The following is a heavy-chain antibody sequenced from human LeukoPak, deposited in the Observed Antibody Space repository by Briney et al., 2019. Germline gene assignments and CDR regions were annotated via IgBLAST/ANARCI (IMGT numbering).Heavy chain of an antibody. D-gene: IGHD6-6*01. CDR3: VKASSSSPQYNWFDG. CDR1: GFTFSSYS. V-gene: IGHV3-23*01. Sequence: GGSLRLSCAASGFTFSSYSMNWVRQAPGKGLEWVSTISGSGGSTYYADSVKGRFTISRDNSKNTLYLQMNSLRAEDTALYYCVKASSSSPQYNWFDGWGQGNLVTVSS. J-gene: IGHJ5*02. CDR2: ISGSGGST.